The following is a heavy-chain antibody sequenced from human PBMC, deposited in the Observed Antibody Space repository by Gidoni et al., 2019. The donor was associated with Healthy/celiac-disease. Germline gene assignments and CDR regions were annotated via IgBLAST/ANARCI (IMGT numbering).Heavy chain of an antibody. D-gene: IGHD3-16*02. CDR3: ARGKSDYNWGSYRFTTAFDI. Sequence: QVQLQQWGAGLLKPSETLSLTCAVYGWSFSIYYWNWIRQPPGKGLEWIGEINHSGSTNYNPSLESRVTISVDTSKNQVSLRLSSVTAAETAVYYCARGKSDYNWGSYRFTTAFDIWGQGTMVTVSS. J-gene: IGHJ3*02. V-gene: IGHV4-34*01. CDR1: GWSFSIYY. CDR2: INHSGST.